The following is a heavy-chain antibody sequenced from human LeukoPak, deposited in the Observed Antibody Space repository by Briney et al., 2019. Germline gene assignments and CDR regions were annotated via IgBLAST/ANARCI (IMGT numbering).Heavy chain of an antibody. CDR3: ARDGGVYWSDL. D-gene: IGHD3-3*01. J-gene: IGHJ5*02. V-gene: IGHV3-15*01. CDR2: IKRRIDGGTQ. CDR1: GFSFTDEW. Sequence: GGSLRLSCEASGFSFTDEWMSWVRQAPGKGLEWIGRIKRRIDGGTQDYAAPVKGRFIISREDSKSTLYLQMNSLKTEDTAMYYCARDGGVYWSDLWGQGTLVTVSS.